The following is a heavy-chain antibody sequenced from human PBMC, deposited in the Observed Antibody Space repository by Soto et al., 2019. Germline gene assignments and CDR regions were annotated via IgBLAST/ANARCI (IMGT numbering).Heavy chain of an antibody. CDR3: ASGLITVAGTRNY. CDR1: GFTFSGSA. CDR2: IRSKANSYAT. J-gene: IGHJ4*02. V-gene: IGHV3-73*01. Sequence: GGSLRLSCAASGFTFSGSAMHWVRQASGKGLEWVGRIRSKANSYATAYAASVKGRFTISRDDSKNTAYLQMNSLKTEDTAVYYCASGLITVAGTRNYWGAGTLVTVSS. D-gene: IGHD6-19*01.